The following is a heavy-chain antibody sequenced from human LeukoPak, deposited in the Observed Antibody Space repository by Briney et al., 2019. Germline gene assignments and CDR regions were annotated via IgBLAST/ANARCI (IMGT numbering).Heavy chain of an antibody. CDR1: GFTFSSYA. CDR3: AKDLGYSGYDPLDH. V-gene: IGHV3-23*01. CDR2: ISGSGGRT. J-gene: IGHJ4*02. D-gene: IGHD5-12*01. Sequence: TGGSLRLSCAASGFTFSSYAMSWVRQAPGKGLEWVSVISGSGGRTYYADSVKGRFTISRDSSKNTLYLQMNSLRGEDTAVYYCAKDLGYSGYDPLDHWGQGTLVTVSS.